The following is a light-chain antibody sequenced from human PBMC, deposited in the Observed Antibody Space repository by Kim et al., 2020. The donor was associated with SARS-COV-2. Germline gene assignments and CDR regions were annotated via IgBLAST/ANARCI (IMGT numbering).Light chain of an antibody. J-gene: IGKJ1*01. CDR3: QQYGDSRT. CDR1: QSVGSKY. CDR2: GAS. Sequence: LSPGERATLSCRASQSVGSKYLAWYQQKPGQAPRLLIYGASSRATGIPDRFSGSGSGKDFTLTISGLEPEDFAVYYCQQYGDSRTFGQGTKVDIK. V-gene: IGKV3-20*01.